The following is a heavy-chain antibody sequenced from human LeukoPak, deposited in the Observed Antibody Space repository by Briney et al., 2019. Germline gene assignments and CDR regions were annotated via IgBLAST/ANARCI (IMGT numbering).Heavy chain of an antibody. CDR3: ARVSASSSDDYYYYMDV. CDR2: IIPILDIA. V-gene: IGHV1-69*02. D-gene: IGHD6-6*01. Sequence: ASVKVSCKASGVTFSIYTISWVRQAPGQGLEWMGRIIPILDIAHYEQKSHDRLTITADKSTSTAYMELSSLRSEDTVVYYCARVSASSSDDYYYYMDVWGKGTTVTVSS. J-gene: IGHJ6*03. CDR1: GVTFSIYT.